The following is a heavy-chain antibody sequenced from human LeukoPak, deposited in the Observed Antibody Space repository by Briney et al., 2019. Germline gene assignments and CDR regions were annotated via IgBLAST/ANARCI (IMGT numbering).Heavy chain of an antibody. CDR2: IYYSGST. J-gene: IGHJ4*02. V-gene: IGHV4-59*08. D-gene: IGHD5-18*01. CDR3: AKHNTAMASLFDY. CDR1: GGSISSYY. Sequence: SETLSLTCTVSGGSISSYYWSWIRQPPGKGLEWIGYIYYSGSTNYNPSLKSRVTISVDTSKNQFSLKLSSVTAADTAVYYCAKHNTAMASLFDYWGQGTLVTVSS.